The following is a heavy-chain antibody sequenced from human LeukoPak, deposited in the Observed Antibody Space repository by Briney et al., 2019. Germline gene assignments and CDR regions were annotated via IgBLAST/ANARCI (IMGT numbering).Heavy chain of an antibody. D-gene: IGHD5-18*01. CDR3: ASGYSYGYLSHYYYYYMDV. CDR1: SASISSTTYY. V-gene: IGHV4-39*07. J-gene: IGHJ6*03. Sequence: SETLSLTCTVSSASISSTTYYWGWIRQPPRKGLEWIASIYYSGSTYYNPSLKSRVTISVDTSKNQFSLKLSSVTAADTAVYYCASGYSYGYLSHYYYYYMDVWGKGTTATVSS. CDR2: IYYSGST.